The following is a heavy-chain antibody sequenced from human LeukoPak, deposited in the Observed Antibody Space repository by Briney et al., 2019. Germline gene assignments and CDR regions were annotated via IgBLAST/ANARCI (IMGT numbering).Heavy chain of an antibody. V-gene: IGHV1-69*05. J-gene: IGHJ4*02. CDR3: ARVRLTAMARFDY. CDR1: GGTFSSYA. Sequence: ASVKVSCKASGGTFSSYAISWVRQAPGQGLEWMGRIIPIFGTTNYAQKVQVRVTITTDEPPSTAYMELSSLRSEDTAVYYCARVRLTAMARFDYWGQGTLVTVSS. CDR2: IIPIFGTT. D-gene: IGHD5-18*01.